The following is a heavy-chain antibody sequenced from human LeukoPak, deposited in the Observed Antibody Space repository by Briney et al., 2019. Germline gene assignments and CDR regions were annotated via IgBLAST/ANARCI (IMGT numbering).Heavy chain of an antibody. CDR2: ISASGNST. V-gene: IGHV3-23*01. CDR3: AKGPYCGGGTCFSLGEFDP. Sequence: GGSLRLSCAASGFTFSNYDMSWVRQAPGKGLEWVSGISASGNSTYYADPVKGRFTISRDNSKNTLYLQMNSVRADDTAVYHCAKGPYCGGGTCFSLGEFDPWGQGTLVTVSS. J-gene: IGHJ5*02. CDR1: GFTFSNYD. D-gene: IGHD2-15*01.